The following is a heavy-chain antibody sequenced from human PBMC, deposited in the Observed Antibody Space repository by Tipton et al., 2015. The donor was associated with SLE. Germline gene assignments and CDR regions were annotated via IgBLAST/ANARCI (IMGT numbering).Heavy chain of an antibody. J-gene: IGHJ4*02. CDR3: ARAPDWHYFDY. CDR1: GFTFSTYG. Sequence: SLRLSCAGSGFTFSTYGMYWVRQAPGKGLEWVAFIRCDGSNKIYSNSVKGRFTISRDTAKNTLYLQMNSLRGDDTAVYYCARAPDWHYFDYWGQGTVVTVSS. D-gene: IGHD2-21*01. CDR2: IRCDGSNK. V-gene: IGHV3-30*02.